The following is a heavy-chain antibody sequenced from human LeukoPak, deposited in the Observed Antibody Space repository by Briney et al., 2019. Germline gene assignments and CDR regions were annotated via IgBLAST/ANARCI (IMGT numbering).Heavy chain of an antibody. V-gene: IGHV3-66*03. Sequence: TGGSLRLSCTVSGFTVSSNSMSWVRQAPGKGLEWVSFIYSDNTHYSDSVKGRFTISRDNSKNTLYLQMNSLRAEDTAVYYCATQDIVVVVAATQIDYWGQGTLVTVSS. CDR1: GFTVSSNS. CDR2: IYSDNT. D-gene: IGHD2-15*01. J-gene: IGHJ4*02. CDR3: ATQDIVVVVAATQIDY.